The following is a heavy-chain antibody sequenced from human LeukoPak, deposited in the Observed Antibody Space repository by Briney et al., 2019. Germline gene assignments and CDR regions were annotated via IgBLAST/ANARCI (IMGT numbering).Heavy chain of an antibody. Sequence: GGSLRLSCAASGFTFSAYWMHWVRQAPGKGLVWVSVIYSGGSTYYADSVKGRFTISRDNSKNTLYLQMNSLRAEDTAVYYCARAAGNIDYWGQGTLVTVSS. CDR1: GFTFSAYW. CDR3: ARAAGNIDY. D-gene: IGHD6-13*01. V-gene: IGHV3-53*01. J-gene: IGHJ4*02. CDR2: IYSGGST.